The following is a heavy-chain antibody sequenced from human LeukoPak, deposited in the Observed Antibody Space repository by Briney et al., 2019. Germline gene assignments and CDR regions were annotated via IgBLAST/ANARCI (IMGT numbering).Heavy chain of an antibody. CDR1: GGSVSNSAFY. CDR3: ARGRRTKYYFDY. Sequence: SETLSLTCTLSGGSVSNSAFYWGWIRQTPGRGLEWIGSLYYTGDTYYSPSLKSRVSISVDTSKNQFSLQLRSVTAADTAVYYCARGRRTKYYFDYWGQGTLVTVSS. CDR2: LYYTGDT. V-gene: IGHV4-39*07. J-gene: IGHJ4*02.